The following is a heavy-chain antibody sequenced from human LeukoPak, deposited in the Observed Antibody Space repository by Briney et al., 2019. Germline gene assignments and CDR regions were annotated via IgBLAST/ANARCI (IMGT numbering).Heavy chain of an antibody. V-gene: IGHV4-39*01. J-gene: IGHJ4*02. CDR3: ARHNPAAATWSFDY. D-gene: IGHD6-13*01. CDR2: IYYSGTT. Sequence: PSETLSLTCTVSGGSISSGSSYWGWIRQPPGMGLEWIGSIYYSGTTNYNPSLKSRVTISVDTSKNQFSLKVNSVIAADTAVYYCARHNPAAATWSFDYWGQGALVTVSP. CDR1: GGSISSGSSY.